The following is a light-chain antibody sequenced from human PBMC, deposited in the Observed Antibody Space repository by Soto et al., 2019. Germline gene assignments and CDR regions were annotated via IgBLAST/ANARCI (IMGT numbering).Light chain of an antibody. J-gene: IGKJ1*01. CDR1: QTISRW. CDR3: QQYNGYSTWT. Sequence: DIQMTQSPSTLSASVGDRVTITCRASQTISRWLAWYQQKPGKAPKVLIWDASSLQRGVPSRFSGSGSGTEFTLTISCLQPDDFATYYCQQYNGYSTWTFVQGTKVDLK. CDR2: DAS. V-gene: IGKV1-5*01.